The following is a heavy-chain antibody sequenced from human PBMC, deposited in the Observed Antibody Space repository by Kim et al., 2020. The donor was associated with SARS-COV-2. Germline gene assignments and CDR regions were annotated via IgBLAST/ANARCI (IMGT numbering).Heavy chain of an antibody. Sequence: SETLSLTCAVDGGPFSGYYWSWIRQPPGKGLEWIGEINHSGSTNYNPSLKSRVTMSVDTSRNQFSLRVSSVTAADTAVYYCARVPRFPIEAPPEPPDYWGQGTLVTVSS. V-gene: IGHV4-34*01. CDR3: ARVPRFPIEAPPEPPDY. CDR1: GGPFSGYY. J-gene: IGHJ4*02. CDR2: INHSGST. D-gene: IGHD5-12*01.